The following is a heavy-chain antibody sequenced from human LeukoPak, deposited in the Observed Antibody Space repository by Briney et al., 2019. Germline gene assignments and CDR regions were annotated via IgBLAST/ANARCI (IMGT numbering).Heavy chain of an antibody. V-gene: IGHV3-7*01. CDR2: IKQDGSEQ. CDR3: ATGIWSGSHDAFDI. J-gene: IGHJ3*02. CDR1: GFSLSRYW. Sequence: GGSLRLSCAASGFSLSRYWTSWVRQAPGKGLEWVANIKQDGSEQSYVDSVKGRFSISRDNSKSSLYLKMNSLRVEDTAVYYCATGIWSGSHDAFDIWGQGTMVTVSS. D-gene: IGHD3-3*01.